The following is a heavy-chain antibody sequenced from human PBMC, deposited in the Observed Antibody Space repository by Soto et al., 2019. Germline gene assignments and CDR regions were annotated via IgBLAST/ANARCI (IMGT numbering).Heavy chain of an antibody. V-gene: IGHV4-4*02. Sequence: QVQLQESGPGLVKPSGTLSLTCTVSGFSVRSNKYWSWVRQSPGKPLARIGDIYHSGTTYYNPSLSGRVTHSMDNPKNQSSLKVTSVTAADTAVYHCVRDSRYCTDACCSIMRDAFDVWGQGTLVTVSS. CDR2: IYHSGTT. D-gene: IGHD2-15*01. J-gene: IGHJ3*01. CDR3: VRDSRYCTDACCSIMRDAFDV. CDR1: GFSVRSNKY.